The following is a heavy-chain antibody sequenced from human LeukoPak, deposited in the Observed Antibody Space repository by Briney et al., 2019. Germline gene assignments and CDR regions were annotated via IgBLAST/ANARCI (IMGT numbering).Heavy chain of an antibody. J-gene: IGHJ6*02. CDR3: ARDSFYDSSGYPPYGMDV. V-gene: IGHV3-23*01. D-gene: IGHD3-22*01. CDR1: GFTFSSYA. CDR2: ISGSGGST. Sequence: GGSLRLSCAASGFTFSSYAMSWVRQAPGKGLEWVSAISGSGGSTYYADSVKGRFTISRDNSKNSLYLQMNSLRAEDTAVYYCARDSFYDSSGYPPYGMDVWGQGTTVTVSS.